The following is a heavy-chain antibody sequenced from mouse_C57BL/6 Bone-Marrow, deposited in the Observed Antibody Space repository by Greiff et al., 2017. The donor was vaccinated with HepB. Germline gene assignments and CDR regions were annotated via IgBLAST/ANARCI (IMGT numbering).Heavy chain of an antibody. CDR1: GYTFTSYW. Sequence: QVQLQQSGAELVRPGTSVKLSCKASGYTFTSYWMHWVKQRPGQGLEWIGVIDPSDSYTNYNQKFKGKATLTVETSSSTAYMHLSSLTSDDSAVYYCAKGYYYGSSAYGGQGTLVTVSA. V-gene: IGHV1-59*01. D-gene: IGHD1-1*01. CDR3: AKGYYYGSSAY. CDR2: IDPSDSYT. J-gene: IGHJ3*01.